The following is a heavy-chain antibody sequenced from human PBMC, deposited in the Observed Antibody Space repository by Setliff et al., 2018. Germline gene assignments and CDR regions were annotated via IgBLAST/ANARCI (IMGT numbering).Heavy chain of an antibody. D-gene: IGHD3-3*01. CDR1: GASINSGHY. J-gene: IGHJ4*02. CDR2: IYHRGRK. CDR3: RFWSSYYKNDY. Sequence: SETLSLTCAVSGASINSGHYWGWIRQPPGKGLEWIATIYHRGRKYYNPSLNSRVSVSVDTPTNQFSLKVFSVTAADTAVYYCRFWSSYYKNDYWAQGTLVTVSS. V-gene: IGHV4-38-2*01.